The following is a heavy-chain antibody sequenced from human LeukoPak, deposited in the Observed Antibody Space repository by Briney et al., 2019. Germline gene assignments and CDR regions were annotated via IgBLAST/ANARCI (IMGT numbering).Heavy chain of an antibody. CDR1: GSTFSSYW. CDR2: INTDGSDT. CDR3: ARMARVWFGELDYAFDI. V-gene: IGHV3-74*01. D-gene: IGHD3-10*01. Sequence: QSGGSLRLSCAASGSTFSSYWMHWVRQAPGKGLVWVSRINTDGSDTSYADSVKGRFTISRDNAKNTLYLQMNSLRAEDTAVYYCARMARVWFGELDYAFDIWGQGTMVTVSS. J-gene: IGHJ3*02.